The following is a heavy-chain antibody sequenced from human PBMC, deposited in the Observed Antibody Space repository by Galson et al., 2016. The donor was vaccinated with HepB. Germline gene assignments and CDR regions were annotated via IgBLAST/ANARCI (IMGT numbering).Heavy chain of an antibody. J-gene: IGHJ5*02. CDR2: TYYRSTWYH. V-gene: IGHV6-1*01. CDR1: GDSVSSNSAA. D-gene: IGHD2-8*01. Sequence: CAISGDSVSSNSAAWYWIRQSPSRGLEWLGRTYYRSTWYHDYAVSVKSRILINPDTSKNHFSLQLNSVTPEDTAVYYCARTKWGWFDPWGQGTLVTVSS. CDR3: ARTKWGWFDP.